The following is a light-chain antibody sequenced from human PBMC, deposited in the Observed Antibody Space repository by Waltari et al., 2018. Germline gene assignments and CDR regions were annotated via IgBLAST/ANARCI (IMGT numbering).Light chain of an antibody. CDR3: QQYNTYSGT. CDR1: QSLSSW. CDR2: KAS. V-gene: IGKV1-5*03. Sequence: DIQMTQSPSTLSASVGDSVTITCRASQSLSSWLAWYQQKPGKAPKFLIDKASSFESGVPSRFSGSGSGTEFTLTISSLQPDDFATYYCQQYNTYSGTFGQGTKVEIK. J-gene: IGKJ1*01.